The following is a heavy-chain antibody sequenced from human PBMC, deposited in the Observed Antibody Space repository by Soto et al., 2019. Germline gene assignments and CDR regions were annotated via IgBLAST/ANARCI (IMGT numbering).Heavy chain of an antibody. CDR1: GYILTSYW. D-gene: IGHD5-12*01. J-gene: IGHJ3*02. Sequence: PGESLKISCKGSGYILTSYWIRWCRQMPGKGLEWMGIIYPGDSDTRYSPSFQGQVTISADKSISTAYLQWSSLKASDTAMYYCGRLDSGDGPDIWGQGKMVTGS. V-gene: IGHV5-51*01. CDR3: GRLDSGDGPDI. CDR2: IYPGDSDT.